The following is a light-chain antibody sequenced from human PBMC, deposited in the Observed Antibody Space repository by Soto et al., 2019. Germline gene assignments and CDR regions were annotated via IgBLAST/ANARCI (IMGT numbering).Light chain of an antibody. CDR3: GTWDNSXSLPYV. V-gene: IGLV1-51*02. CDR1: SSNIGNNY. Sequence: QSALTQPPTVSAAPGQKVTISCSGSSSNIGNNYVSWYQQLPGTAPKLLIFENNKRPSGIPDRFSASKSGTSATLAITGLQTGDAADYYCGTWDNSXSLPYVFGTGTKVNVL. CDR2: ENN. J-gene: IGLJ1*01.